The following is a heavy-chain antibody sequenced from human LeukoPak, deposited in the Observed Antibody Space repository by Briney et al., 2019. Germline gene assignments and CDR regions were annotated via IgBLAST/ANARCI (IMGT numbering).Heavy chain of an antibody. J-gene: IGHJ4*02. CDR1: GYTFTGYY. V-gene: IGHV1-2*02. D-gene: IGHD6-19*01. CDR2: INPNSGDT. CDR3: ATSSGWSQYYFDY. Sequence: ASVKVSCKASGYTFTGYYMHWVRQAPGQGLEWMGWINPNSGDTKYAQKFQGRVTMTRDTSISTAYMELSRLRSDGTAVYYCATSSGWSQYYFDYWGQGTLVTVSS.